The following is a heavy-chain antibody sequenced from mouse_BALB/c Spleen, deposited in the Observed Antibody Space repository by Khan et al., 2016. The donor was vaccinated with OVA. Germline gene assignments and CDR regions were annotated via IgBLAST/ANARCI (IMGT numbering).Heavy chain of an antibody. D-gene: IGHD2-14*01. V-gene: IGHV1-80*01. CDR2: IYPGDGDT. CDR1: GYAFSNYW. Sequence: VQLVESGAELVGPGSSVKISCKASGYAFSNYWMNWVKQRPGQGLEWIGQIYPGDGDTRFNGKFRGKATLTADKSSSTAYMQLSSLKSEDSAVYFCARSGYDYFSYWGQVTLVTVSA. J-gene: IGHJ3*01. CDR3: ARSGYDYFSY.